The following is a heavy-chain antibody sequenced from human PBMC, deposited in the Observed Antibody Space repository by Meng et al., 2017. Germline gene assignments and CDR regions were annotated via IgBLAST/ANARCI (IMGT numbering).Heavy chain of an antibody. Sequence: ESLKISCTVSGGSISSSSYYWGWSRQPPGKGLEWIGSIYYSGSTYYNPSRKSRVTISVDTSKNQFSLKLSSVTAADTAVYYCARVAVGYFDRAPYYFDYWGQGTLVTVSS. CDR3: ARVAVGYFDRAPYYFDY. CDR2: IYYSGST. J-gene: IGHJ4*02. D-gene: IGHD3-9*01. CDR1: GGSISSSSYY. V-gene: IGHV4-39*07.